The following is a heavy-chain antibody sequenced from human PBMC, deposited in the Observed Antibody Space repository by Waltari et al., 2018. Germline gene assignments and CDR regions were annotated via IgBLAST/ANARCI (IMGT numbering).Heavy chain of an antibody. V-gene: IGHV1-3*01. D-gene: IGHD1-1*01. CDR1: GYTFTGYA. Sequence: QVQLVQSGAEVKKPGASLKVSCKASGYTFTGYAMHWVRQAPGHRLEWMGWINSNSGNIEVSQKFGGRVTITRDTSLSTAYMEMGSLRYEDTAIYYCVRGYHGGAWIVDYWGQGTPVTVSS. J-gene: IGHJ4*02. CDR3: VRGYHGGAWIVDY. CDR2: INSNSGNI.